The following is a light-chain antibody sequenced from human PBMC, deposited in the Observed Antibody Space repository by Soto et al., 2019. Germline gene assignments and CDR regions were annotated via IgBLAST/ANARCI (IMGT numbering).Light chain of an antibody. V-gene: IGLV1-40*01. CDR2: GNS. Sequence: QSVLTQPPSVSGAPGQRVTISCTGSSSNIGTGYDVHWYQQLPGTAPKLLIYGNSNRPSGVPDRFSGPKSVNSASLAITGLQAEDEADYYCKSYDSSLRGSVFGTGTKVTVL. J-gene: IGLJ1*01. CDR1: SSNIGTGYD. CDR3: KSYDSSLRGSV.